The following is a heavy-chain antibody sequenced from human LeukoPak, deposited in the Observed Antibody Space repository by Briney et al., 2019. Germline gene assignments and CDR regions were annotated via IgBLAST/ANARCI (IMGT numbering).Heavy chain of an antibody. Sequence: PSETLSLTCTVSGYSISSGYYWGWIRQPPGKGLEWIGSIYHSGSTYYNPSLKSRVTISVDTSKNQFSLKLSSVTAADTAVYYCARHGARRPYGSGSYAGYWGQGTLVTVSS. CDR2: IYHSGST. CDR1: GYSISSGYY. CDR3: ARHGARRPYGSGSYAGY. J-gene: IGHJ4*02. V-gene: IGHV4-38-2*02. D-gene: IGHD3-10*01.